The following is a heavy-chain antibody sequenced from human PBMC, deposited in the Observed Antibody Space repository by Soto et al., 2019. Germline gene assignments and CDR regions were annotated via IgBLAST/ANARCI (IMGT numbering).Heavy chain of an antibody. J-gene: IGHJ4*02. D-gene: IGHD6-13*01. V-gene: IGHV2-5*02. CDR3: ARVMGSGTVGVFDY. CDR1: GFSLSSSGVR. Sequence: QITLKESGPPLVKPTQTLTLTCTFSGFSLSSSGVRVGWIRQPPGKALEWLALIYWENYKQYSPSLKNRFTITKDTSKTQVVLTMTKMEPVDTGTYYCARVMGSGTVGVFDYWGQGTLVTVSS. CDR2: IYWENYK.